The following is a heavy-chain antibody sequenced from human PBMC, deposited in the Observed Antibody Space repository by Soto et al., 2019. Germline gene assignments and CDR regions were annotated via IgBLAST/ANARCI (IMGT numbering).Heavy chain of an antibody. Sequence: SETLSLTCAVSGGSVSSPNWWAWVRQPPGKGLEWIGEIYHSGSTYYNPSLKSRVTISVDKANNQVSLKMTSVTAADTALYYCVKERVLIVSPTIRAPPHDGYDIWGRGTMVTVSS. J-gene: IGHJ3*02. V-gene: IGHV4-4*02. D-gene: IGHD1-26*01. CDR2: IYHSGST. CDR3: VKERVLIVSPTIRAPPHDGYDI. CDR1: GGSVSSPNW.